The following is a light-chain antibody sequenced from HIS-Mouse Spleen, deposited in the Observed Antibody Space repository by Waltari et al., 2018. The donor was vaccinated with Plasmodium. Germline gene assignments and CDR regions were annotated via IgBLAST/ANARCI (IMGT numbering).Light chain of an antibody. V-gene: IGKV3-11*01. CDR1: QSVSSY. CDR2: DAS. Sequence: IVLTQSPATLSLSPGEGATLSCRASQSVSSYLACYQQKPGQAPRLLIYDASNRATGIPARFSGSGSRTDFTLTISSLEPEDFAVYYCQQRSNWLTFGGGTKVEIK. J-gene: IGKJ4*01. CDR3: QQRSNWLT.